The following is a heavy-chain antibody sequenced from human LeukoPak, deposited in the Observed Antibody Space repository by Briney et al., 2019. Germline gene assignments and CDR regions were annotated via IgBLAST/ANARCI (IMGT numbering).Heavy chain of an antibody. Sequence: PGGSLRLSCAASGFTFSSYGMHWVRQAPGKGLEWVAVISYDGSNKYYADSVKGRFIISRDNSKNTLYLQMNSLRAEDTAVYYCAKDYDILTGLFDYWGQGTLVTVSS. J-gene: IGHJ4*02. CDR3: AKDYDILTGLFDY. CDR2: ISYDGSNK. V-gene: IGHV3-30*18. CDR1: GFTFSSYG. D-gene: IGHD3-9*01.